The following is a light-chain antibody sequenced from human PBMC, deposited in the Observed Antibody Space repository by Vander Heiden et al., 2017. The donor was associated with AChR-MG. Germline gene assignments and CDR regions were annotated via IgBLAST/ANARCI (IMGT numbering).Light chain of an antibody. CDR2: DVS. Sequence: QSALTQPASVCGSPGQSITVSCTGTTSDVGGYDYVSWYQQQPGKAPKLMIYDVSNRPSGVSNRFSGSKSGNTASLTISGLQAEDEADYYCSSYTSSSTPYVFGTGTKVTVL. V-gene: IGLV2-14*03. J-gene: IGLJ1*01. CDR3: SSYTSSSTPYV. CDR1: TSDVGGYDY.